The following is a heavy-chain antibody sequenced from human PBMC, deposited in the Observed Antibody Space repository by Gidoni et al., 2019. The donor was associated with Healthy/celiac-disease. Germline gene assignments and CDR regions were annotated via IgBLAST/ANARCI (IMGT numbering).Heavy chain of an antibody. CDR1: AFTFSGSA. D-gene: IGHD6-6*01. CDR3: TRPDSGSSGKNDY. CDR2: IRSKANSYAT. Sequence: EVQLVESGGGLVQPGGSLKLSCAASAFTFSGSAMHWVRQASGKGLEWVGRIRSKANSYATAYAASVKGRFTISRDDSKNTAYLQMNSLKTEDTAVYYCTRPDSGSSGKNDYWGQGTLVTVSS. V-gene: IGHV3-73*01. J-gene: IGHJ4*02.